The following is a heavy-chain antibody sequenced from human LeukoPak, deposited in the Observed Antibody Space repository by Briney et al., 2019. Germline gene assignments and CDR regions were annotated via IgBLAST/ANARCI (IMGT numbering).Heavy chain of an antibody. V-gene: IGHV4-34*01. CDR3: ARVGYDYVWGSYSKFAWFDP. J-gene: IGHJ5*02. Sequence: PSETLSLTCAVYGGSFSGYYWSWIRQPPGKGLEWIGEINHSGSTNYNPSLKSRVTISVDTSKNQFSLKLSSVTAADTAVYYCARVGYDYVWGSYSKFAWFDPWGQGTLVTVSS. CDR2: INHSGST. D-gene: IGHD3-16*01. CDR1: GGSFSGYY.